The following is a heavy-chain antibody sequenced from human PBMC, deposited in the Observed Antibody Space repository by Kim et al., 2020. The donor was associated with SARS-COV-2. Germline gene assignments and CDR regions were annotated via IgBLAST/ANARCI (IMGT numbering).Heavy chain of an antibody. D-gene: IGHD3-22*01. Sequence: SETLSLTCTVSGGSFSSYYWSWIRQPPGKGLEWIGYIYYSGSTNYNPSLNSRVTMSEDTSKNQFSLKLSSVTAADTAVYYCAREGYYDSSGYYHHDALDIWGQGTMVTVSS. CDR3: AREGYYDSSGYYHHDALDI. J-gene: IGHJ3*02. CDR2: IYYSGST. V-gene: IGHV4-59*01. CDR1: GGSFSSYY.